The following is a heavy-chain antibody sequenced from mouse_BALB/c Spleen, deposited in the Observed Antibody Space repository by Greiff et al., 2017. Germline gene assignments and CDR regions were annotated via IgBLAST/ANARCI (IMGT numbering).Heavy chain of an antibody. J-gene: IGHJ2*01. CDR1: GFTFSSYA. CDR3: ARGEAHYGYPYYFDY. Sequence: EVMLVESGGGLVKPGGSLKLSCAASGFTFSSYAMSWVRQTPEKRLEWVASISSGGSTYYPDSVKGRFTISRDNARNILYLQMSSLRSEDTAMYYCARGEAHYGYPYYFDYWGQGTTLTVSS. D-gene: IGHD1-2*01. V-gene: IGHV5-6-5*01. CDR2: ISSGGST.